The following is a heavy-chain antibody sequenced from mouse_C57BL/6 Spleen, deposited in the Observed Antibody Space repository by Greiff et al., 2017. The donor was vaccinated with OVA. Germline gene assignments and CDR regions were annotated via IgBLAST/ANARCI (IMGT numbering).Heavy chain of an antibody. J-gene: IGHJ2*01. CDR1: GFTFSDYG. V-gene: IGHV5-17*01. CDR2: ISSGSSTI. D-gene: IGHD1-1*01. Sequence: DVQLQESGGGLVKPGGSLKLSCAASGFTFSDYGMHWVRQAPEQGLEWVAYISSGSSTIYYADTVKGRFTISRDNAKNTLFLQMTRLRSEDTAMYYGARQGLYYGSSPYYFDYWGQGTTLTVSS. CDR3: ARQGLYYGSSPYYFDY.